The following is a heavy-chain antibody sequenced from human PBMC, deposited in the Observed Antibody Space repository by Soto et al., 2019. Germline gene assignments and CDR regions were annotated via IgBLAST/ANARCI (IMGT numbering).Heavy chain of an antibody. Sequence: PGGSLRLSCAASGFTSSSYWMSWVRQAPGKGLEWVANIKQDGSEKYYVDSVKGRFTISRDNAKNSLYLQMNSLRAEDTAVYYCARNSLGIAAASDYWGQGTLVTVSS. V-gene: IGHV3-7*01. D-gene: IGHD6-13*01. J-gene: IGHJ4*02. CDR3: ARNSLGIAAASDY. CDR1: GFTSSSYW. CDR2: IKQDGSEK.